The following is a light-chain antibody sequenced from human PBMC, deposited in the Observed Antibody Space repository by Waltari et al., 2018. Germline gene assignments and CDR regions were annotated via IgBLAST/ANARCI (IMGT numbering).Light chain of an antibody. V-gene: IGKV1-5*03. CDR2: KAS. J-gene: IGKJ2*01. CDR1: QTILTW. CDR3: QQYHDYST. Sequence: DTQVTQSPSTLSASVGDSVTTPCRASQTILTWMAGYQQKPGKAPKLLIYKASRLESGVPSRFSGTASGTEFTLTISSLQPDDSATYYCQQYHDYSTFGQGTKLEIK.